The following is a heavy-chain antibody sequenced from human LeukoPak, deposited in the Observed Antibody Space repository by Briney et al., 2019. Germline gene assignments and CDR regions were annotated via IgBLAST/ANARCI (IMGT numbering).Heavy chain of an antibody. CDR1: GGSISAAGYY. J-gene: IGHJ4*02. Sequence: SETLSLTCTVSGGSISAAGYYWSWIRQLPGKGLEWIGYIYHSGDTYYNPSLKSRVSISGDSSKNQFSLNLTSVTAADTAVYYCARGFYRGASERSFDYWGQGTLVTVSS. D-gene: IGHD4-11*01. V-gene: IGHV4-31*03. CDR2: IYHSGDT. CDR3: ARGFYRGASERSFDY.